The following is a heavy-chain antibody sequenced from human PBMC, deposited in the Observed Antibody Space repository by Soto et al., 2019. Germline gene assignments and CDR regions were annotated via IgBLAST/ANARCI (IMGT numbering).Heavy chain of an antibody. D-gene: IGHD6-6*01. CDR2: IYYTANT. CDR3: ASSSPFHY. CDR1: GASIINYY. Sequence: SETLSLTCTVSGASIINYYWGWIRQPPGGGLEWIGYIYYTANTTYNPSLKSRVTISIDTSRNQFSLKLTSVTAADTGVYYCASSSPFHYWGPGILVTVSS. J-gene: IGHJ4*02. V-gene: IGHV4-59*08.